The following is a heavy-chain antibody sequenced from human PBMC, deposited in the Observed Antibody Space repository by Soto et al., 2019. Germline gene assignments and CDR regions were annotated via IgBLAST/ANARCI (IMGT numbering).Heavy chain of an antibody. D-gene: IGHD3-16*01. CDR3: AKAPVDYVWGSYDY. Sequence: EVQLLESGGGLVQPGGSLRLSCAASGFTFSSYAMSWVRQAPGKGLEWVSAISGSGGSTYYADSVKGRFTISRENSKNTLYLQMNSLRAEDTAVYYCAKAPVDYVWGSYDYWGQGTLVTVSS. CDR2: ISGSGGST. CDR1: GFTFSSYA. J-gene: IGHJ4*02. V-gene: IGHV3-23*01.